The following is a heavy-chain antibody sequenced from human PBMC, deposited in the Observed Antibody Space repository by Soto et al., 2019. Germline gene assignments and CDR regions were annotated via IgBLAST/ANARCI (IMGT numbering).Heavy chain of an antibody. CDR3: ARTRKITVTILFDY. CDR1: GYTFTGYY. J-gene: IGHJ4*02. Sequence: SVKVSFKASGYTFTGYYMHWVRRAPGQGLEWMGWINPNSGGTNYAQKFQGRVTMTRDTSISTAYMELSRLRSDDTAVYYCARTRKITVTILFDYWGQGTLVTVSS. D-gene: IGHD4-17*01. CDR2: INPNSGGT. V-gene: IGHV1-2*02.